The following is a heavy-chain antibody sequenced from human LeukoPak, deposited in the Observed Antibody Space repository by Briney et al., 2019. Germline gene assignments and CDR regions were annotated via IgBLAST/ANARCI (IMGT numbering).Heavy chain of an antibody. Sequence: GASVKVSCKASGGTFSSYAISWVRQAPGQGLEWMGWINPNSGGTNYAQKFQGRVTMTRDTSISTAYMELSRLRSDDTAVYYCARLPRRTDIVVVPAAIPTGDVMDVWGQGTTVTVSS. J-gene: IGHJ6*02. CDR1: GGTFSSYA. D-gene: IGHD2-2*02. V-gene: IGHV1-2*02. CDR3: ARLPRRTDIVVVPAAIPTGDVMDV. CDR2: INPNSGGT.